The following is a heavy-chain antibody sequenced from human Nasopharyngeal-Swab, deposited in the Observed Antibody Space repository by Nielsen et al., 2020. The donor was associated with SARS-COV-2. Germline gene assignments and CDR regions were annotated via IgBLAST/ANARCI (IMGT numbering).Heavy chain of an antibody. CDR1: GFSLSTSGVG. V-gene: IGHV2-5*01. J-gene: IGHJ4*02. D-gene: IGHD3-16*01. CDR3: AHRLLGFASARSFDY. Sequence: SGPTLVKPTQTLTLTCTFSGFSLSTSGVGVGWIRQPPGKALEWLALIYWNDDKRYSPSLKSRLTITKDTSKNQVVPTMTNMDPVDTATYYCAHRLLGFASARSFDYWGQGTLVTVSS. CDR2: IYWNDDK.